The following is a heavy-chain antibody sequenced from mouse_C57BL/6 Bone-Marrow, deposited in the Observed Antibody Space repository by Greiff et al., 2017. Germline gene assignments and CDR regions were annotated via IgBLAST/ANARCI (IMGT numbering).Heavy chain of an antibody. CDR1: VFNIKDDY. J-gene: IGHJ1*03. CDR2: IDPENGDT. D-gene: IGHD1-2*01. Sequence: EVQLQQSGAELVRPGASVKLSCTASVFNIKDDYMHWVKQRPEQGLEWIGWIDPENGDTEYTSKFQGKATITADTSSNTAYLQLSSLTSEDTAVYFCTIPCYYGRYFDVWGTGTTVTVSS. CDR3: TIPCYYGRYFDV. V-gene: IGHV14-4*01.